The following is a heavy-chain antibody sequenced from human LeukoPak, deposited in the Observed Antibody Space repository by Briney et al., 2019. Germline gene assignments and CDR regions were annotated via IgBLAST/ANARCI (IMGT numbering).Heavy chain of an antibody. Sequence: ASVKVSCKASGYTFTSYGISWVRQAPGQGLGWMGWISAYNGNTNYAQKLQGRVTMTTDTSTSTAYMELRSLRSDDTAVYYCARDQAGYGDYVPWGQGTLVTVSS. CDR2: ISAYNGNT. J-gene: IGHJ5*02. CDR3: ARDQAGYGDYVP. CDR1: GYTFTSYG. D-gene: IGHD4-17*01. V-gene: IGHV1-18*01.